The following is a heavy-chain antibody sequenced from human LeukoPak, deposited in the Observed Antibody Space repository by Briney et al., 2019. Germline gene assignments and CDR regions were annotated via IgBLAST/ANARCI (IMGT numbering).Heavy chain of an antibody. D-gene: IGHD2-2*03. CDR1: GYTFTSYG. V-gene: IGHV1-18*01. J-gene: IGHJ4*02. CDR3: ARKGSGWISTLDY. Sequence: ASVKVSCKASGYTFTSYGISWLRQAPGQGLEWVGWISAYNGNTNYAQKFQGRVTMTTDISTSTAYMELRSLRSDDTAVYYCARKGSGWISTLDYWGQGTLVTVSS. CDR2: ISAYNGNT.